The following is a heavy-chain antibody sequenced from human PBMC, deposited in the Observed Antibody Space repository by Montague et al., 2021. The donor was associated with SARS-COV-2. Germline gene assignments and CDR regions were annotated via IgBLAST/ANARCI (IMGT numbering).Heavy chain of an antibody. Sequence: SETLSLTCTVSGGSISGDNYYWTWIRQHPGEGLEWIGEINHSGSTNYNPSLKSRVTISVDTSKNQFSLKLSSVTAADTAVYYCARRSRVVTAIWALRTSLSSWFDPWGQGTLVTVSS. CDR3: ARRSRVVTAIWALRTSLSSWFDP. CDR1: GGSISGDNYY. J-gene: IGHJ5*02. V-gene: IGHV4-34*01. D-gene: IGHD2-21*02. CDR2: INHSGST.